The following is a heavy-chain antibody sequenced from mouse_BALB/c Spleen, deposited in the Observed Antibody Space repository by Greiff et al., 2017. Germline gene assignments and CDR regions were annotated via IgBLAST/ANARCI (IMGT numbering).Heavy chain of an antibody. Sequence: VQLVESGPGLVAPSQSLSITCTVSGFSLTSYDISCIRPPPGKGLEWLGVIWTGGGTNYNSAFMSRLSISKDNYKSQVFLKMNSLHTDDTAIYYCVRATTVVPYYFDYWGQGTTLTVSS. V-gene: IGHV2-9-2*01. CDR2: IWTGGGT. D-gene: IGHD1-1*01. CDR3: VRATTVVPYYFDY. CDR1: GFSLTSYD. J-gene: IGHJ2*01.